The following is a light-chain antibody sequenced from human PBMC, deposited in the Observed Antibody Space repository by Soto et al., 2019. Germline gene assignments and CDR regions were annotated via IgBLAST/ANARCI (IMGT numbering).Light chain of an antibody. Sequence: DIQMTQSPSTLSASVGDRVTITCRASQSISSWLAWYQQKPGKAPKLLIYDASSLESGVPSRFSGSGSGTEFSLTISSLQPDDFATYYCQQYNSYLLTFGGGTKVEIK. CDR2: DAS. CDR1: QSISSW. J-gene: IGKJ4*01. CDR3: QQYNSYLLT. V-gene: IGKV1-5*01.